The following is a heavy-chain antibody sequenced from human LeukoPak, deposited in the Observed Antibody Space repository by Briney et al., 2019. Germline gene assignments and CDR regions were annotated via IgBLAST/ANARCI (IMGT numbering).Heavy chain of an antibody. J-gene: IGHJ4*02. D-gene: IGHD6-6*01. CDR1: GGTFTSYD. CDR2: MNPNSGNT. Sequence: ASVKVSCKASGGTFTSYDINWVRQATGQGLEWMGWMNPNSGNTGYAQKFQGRVTITRNTSISTAYMELSSLRSEDTAVYYCARRAAARPRYFDYWGQGTLVTVSS. CDR3: ARRAAARPRYFDY. V-gene: IGHV1-8*03.